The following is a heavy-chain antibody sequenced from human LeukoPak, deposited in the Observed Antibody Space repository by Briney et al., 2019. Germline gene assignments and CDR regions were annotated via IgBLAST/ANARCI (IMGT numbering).Heavy chain of an antibody. Sequence: GGSLRLSCAASGFTFSSYAMSWVRQAPGKGLEWVSAISGSGGSTYYADSVKGRFTISRDNSKNTLYLQMNSLRAEDTAVYYCAKGARVYCSGGSCYLDYWGQGTLVTVSS. J-gene: IGHJ4*02. D-gene: IGHD2-15*01. CDR3: AKGARVYCSGGSCYLDY. CDR2: ISGSGGST. V-gene: IGHV3-23*01. CDR1: GFTFSSYA.